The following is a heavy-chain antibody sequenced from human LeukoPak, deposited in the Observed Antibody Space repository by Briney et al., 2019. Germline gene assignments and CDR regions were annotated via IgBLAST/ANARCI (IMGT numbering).Heavy chain of an antibody. CDR1: GYTFTGYY. Sequence: ASVKVSCKASGYTFTGYYMHWVRQAPGQGLEWMGWINPNSGGTNYAQKFQGGVTMTRDTSISTAYMELSRLRSDDTAVYYCARVVTTLVGATAFDIWGQGTMVTVSS. V-gene: IGHV1-2*02. J-gene: IGHJ3*02. CDR2: INPNSGGT. CDR3: ARVVTTLVGATAFDI. D-gene: IGHD1-26*01.